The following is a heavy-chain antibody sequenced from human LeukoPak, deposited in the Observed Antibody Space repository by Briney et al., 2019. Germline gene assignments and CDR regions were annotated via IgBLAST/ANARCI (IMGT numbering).Heavy chain of an antibody. V-gene: IGHV4-34*01. CDR3: ASSYDILTSYGMGV. D-gene: IGHD3-9*01. CDR2: INHSGST. Sequence: PSETLSLTCAVYGGSFSGYYWSWIRQPPGKGLEWIGEINHSGSTNYNPSLKSRVTISVDTSKNQFSLKLSSVTAADTAVYYCASSYDILTSYGMGVWGQGTTVTVSS. CDR1: GGSFSGYY. J-gene: IGHJ6*02.